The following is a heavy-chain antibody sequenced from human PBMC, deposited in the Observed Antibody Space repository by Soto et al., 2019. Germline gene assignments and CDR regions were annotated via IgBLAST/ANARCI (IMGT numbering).Heavy chain of an antibody. CDR3: AKGDNLGPKTGYAFDP. D-gene: IGHD5-12*01. CDR1: GDSVSSNTAS. Sequence: SQTLSLTCXIPGDSVSSNTASWNWIRQSPSRGLEWLGRTYFRSKWYNDYAVSVKSRIIINPDTSNNQFSLQLNSVTPEDTAVYFCAKGDNLGPKTGYAFDPWGQGIMVTVSS. CDR2: TYFRSKWYN. J-gene: IGHJ5*02. V-gene: IGHV6-1*01.